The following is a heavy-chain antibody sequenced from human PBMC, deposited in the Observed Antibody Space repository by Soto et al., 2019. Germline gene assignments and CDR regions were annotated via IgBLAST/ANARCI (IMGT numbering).Heavy chain of an antibody. CDR3: ARVPRGAWYSQSLY. CDR1: GYTFTSYG. CDR2: ISAYNGNT. Sequence: QAQLVQSGPEVKKPGASVKVSCKASGYTFTSYGISWVRQAPGQGLEWMGWISAYNGNTNIAPKLQGRVTMTTDTSTGTAYMELRSLRSDDTAVYYCARVPRGAWYSQSLYWGQGSLVTVSS. J-gene: IGHJ4*02. V-gene: IGHV1-18*04. D-gene: IGHD6-13*01.